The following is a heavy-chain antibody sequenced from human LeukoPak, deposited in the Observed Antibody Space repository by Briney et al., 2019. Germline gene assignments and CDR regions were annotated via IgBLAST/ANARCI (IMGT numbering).Heavy chain of an antibody. CDR1: GYTFTGYY. J-gene: IGHJ4*02. V-gene: IGHV1-2*02. Sequence: ASVKVSCKASGYTFTGYYMHWVRQAPGQGLEWMGWINPNSGGTNYAQKFQGRVTMTRDTSISTAYMELSRLRSDDTAVYYCARLAQEMATINVCFDYWGQGTLVTVSS. CDR2: INPNSGGT. CDR3: ARLAQEMATINVCFDY. D-gene: IGHD5-24*01.